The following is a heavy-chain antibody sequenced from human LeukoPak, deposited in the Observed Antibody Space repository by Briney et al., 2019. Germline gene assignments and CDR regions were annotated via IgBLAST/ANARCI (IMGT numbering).Heavy chain of an antibody. CDR2: INTNTGNP. D-gene: IGHD4-23*01. CDR1: GYTFTSYG. CDR3: ARVPLYRVVTPDY. V-gene: IGHV7-4-1*02. Sequence: ASVKVSCKASGYTFTSYGISWVRQAPGQGLEWMGWINTNTGNPTYAQGFTGRFVFSLDTSVSTAYLQISSLKAEDTAVYYCARVPLYRVVTPDYWGQGTLVTVSS. J-gene: IGHJ4*02.